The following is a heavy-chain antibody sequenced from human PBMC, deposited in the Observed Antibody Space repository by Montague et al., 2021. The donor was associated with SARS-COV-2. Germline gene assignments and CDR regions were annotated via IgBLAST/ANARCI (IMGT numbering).Heavy chain of an antibody. CDR3: ARRYSASLPLVY. J-gene: IGHJ4*02. D-gene: IGHD4-11*01. Sequence: SETLSLTCTVSGGSISSFYWSWFRQPPGKGLEWIGFITDSGSTNYNPSLTSRVTMSVDTSKNQFSLKVNSVAAADTAAYYCARRYSASLPLVYWGQGTLVTVSS. CDR2: ITDSGST. V-gene: IGHV4-59*08. CDR1: GGSISSFY.